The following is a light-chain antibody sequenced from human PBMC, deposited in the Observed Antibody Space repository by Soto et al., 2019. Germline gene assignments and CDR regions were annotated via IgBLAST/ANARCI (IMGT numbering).Light chain of an antibody. CDR1: SSNVGAGYD. CDR2: GDT. CDR3: QSYDGSLSGVI. V-gene: IGLV1-40*01. Sequence: QSVLTQPPSVSGAPGQRVTISCTGSSSNVGAGYDVHWYQQLPGTAPKLLIYGDTTRPSGVPDRFSGSKSGTSASLAITGLQAEDEADYYCQSYDGSLSGVIFGGGTQLTVL. J-gene: IGLJ2*01.